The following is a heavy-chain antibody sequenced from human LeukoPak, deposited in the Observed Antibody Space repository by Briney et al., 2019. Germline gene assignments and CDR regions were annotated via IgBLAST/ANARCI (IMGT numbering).Heavy chain of an antibody. CDR1: GGTFSSYA. D-gene: IGHD3-22*01. V-gene: IGHV1-2*02. Sequence: GASVKVSCKASGGTFSSYAISWVRQAPGQGLEWVGWIKPNSGDTKYAQKFQGRVTMTRDTSVITAYMELSRLRSDDTAFYYCKRVEYFYDNGFEYRGQGTLVTVSS. CDR2: IKPNSGDT. J-gene: IGHJ4*02. CDR3: KRVEYFYDNGFEY.